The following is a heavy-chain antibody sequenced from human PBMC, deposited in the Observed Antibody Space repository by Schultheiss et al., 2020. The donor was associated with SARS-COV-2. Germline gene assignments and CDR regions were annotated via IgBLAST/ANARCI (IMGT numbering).Heavy chain of an antibody. D-gene: IGHD2-21*02. Sequence: SETLSLTCTVSGGSISSGTYYWGWIRQPPGKGLEWIGNIFYIGNTRYNPSLKSRVTISIDTPKNQFSLKLGSVTAADTAVYYCARGGDYSGHYWGQGTLVTVSS. J-gene: IGHJ4*02. V-gene: IGHV4-39*01. CDR1: GGSISSGTYY. CDR2: IFYIGNT. CDR3: ARGGDYSGHY.